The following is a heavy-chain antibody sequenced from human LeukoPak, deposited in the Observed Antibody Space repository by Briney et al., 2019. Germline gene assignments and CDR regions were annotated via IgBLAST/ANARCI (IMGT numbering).Heavy chain of an antibody. V-gene: IGHV1-2*02. CDR1: GYTFTGYY. D-gene: IGHD1-26*01. J-gene: IGHJ4*02. CDR2: INPNSGGT. Sequence: GASVKVSCKASGYTFTGYYMHWLRQAPGQGLEWMGWINPNSGGTNYAQKFQGRVTMTRDTSISTAYMELSRLRSDDTAVYYCASRPYSGSYPGSDYWGQGTLVTVSS. CDR3: ASRPYSGSYPGSDY.